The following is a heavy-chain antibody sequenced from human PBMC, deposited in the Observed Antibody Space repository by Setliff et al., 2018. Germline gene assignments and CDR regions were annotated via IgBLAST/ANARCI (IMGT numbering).Heavy chain of an antibody. V-gene: IGHV3-30*04. D-gene: IGHD6-6*01. CDR2: ISYDGSNK. CDR1: GFTFSSYA. J-gene: IGHJ6*02. CDR3: AKDFRGFTARPDPYYYYYYGMDV. Sequence: PGGSLRLSCAASGFTFSSYAMHWVRQAPGKGLEWVAVISYDGSNKYYADSVKGRFTISRDNSKNTLYLQMNSLRAEDTAVYYCAKDFRGFTARPDPYYYYYYGMDVWGQGTTVTVSS.